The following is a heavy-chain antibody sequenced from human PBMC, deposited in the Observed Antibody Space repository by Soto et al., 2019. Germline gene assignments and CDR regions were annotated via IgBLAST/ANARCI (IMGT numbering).Heavy chain of an antibody. V-gene: IGHV4-59*01. D-gene: IGHD6-25*01. CDR3: ARPHGGSSGWDNWFNP. J-gene: IGHJ5*02. Sequence: PTENLSLTCTVSGGSITNYYYSWIGQPPGKGLEWIGYIFHTGTASYNPSLKSRVTISVDTSKNQFSLKLSSVTAEDTAVYYRARPHGGSSGWDNWFNPWRQXTLVTVSS. CDR2: IFHTGTA. CDR1: GGSITNYY.